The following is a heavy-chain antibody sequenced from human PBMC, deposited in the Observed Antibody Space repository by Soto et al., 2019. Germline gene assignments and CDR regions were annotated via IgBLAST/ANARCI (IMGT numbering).Heavy chain of an antibody. J-gene: IGHJ4*02. CDR1: GGSISDHY. V-gene: IGHV4-59*08. D-gene: IGHD3-3*01. CDR2: IHNGGST. CDR3: ARLFRDVYNAVEY. Sequence: SETLSLTCTVSGGSISDHYYMWIRQSPGKGLEYIGYIHNGGSTNYNPSLKSRVIISVDTSKNQFSLKLTSVTAADTAVYFCARLFRDVYNAVEYWGQGALVIVSS.